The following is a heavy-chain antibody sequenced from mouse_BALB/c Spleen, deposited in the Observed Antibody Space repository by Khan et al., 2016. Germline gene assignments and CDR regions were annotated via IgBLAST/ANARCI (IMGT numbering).Heavy chain of an antibody. CDR3: ARGDY. CDR1: GYTFTSYW. V-gene: IGHV1-7*01. CDR2: INPHTGYT. J-gene: IGHJ2*01. Sequence: QVQLQQAGTELAKPGASVKMSCKASGYTFTSYWMHWVKQRPGQGLEWIGYINPHTGYTDYNQKFKDKATLTADKSSSTAYMQLSSLTSEDSAVYYCARGDYWGQGTTLTVSS.